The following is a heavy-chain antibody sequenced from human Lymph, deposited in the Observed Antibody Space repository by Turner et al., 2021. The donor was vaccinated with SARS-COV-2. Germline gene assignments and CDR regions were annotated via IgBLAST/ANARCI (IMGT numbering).Heavy chain of an antibody. CDR3: ATLKSNWKVLTGRYYFDF. D-gene: IGHD1-1*01. V-gene: IGHV1-24*01. Sequence: QVQLVQSGAEVQKPGASVKASCKVSGYPLTELSIHWVRQAPGKGLEWMGGFDPEDGETIYAQKFQGRVTMTEDTSTDTAYMELSSLRSEDTAVYYCATLKSNWKVLTGRYYFDFWGQGTLVTVSS. J-gene: IGHJ4*02. CDR2: FDPEDGET. CDR1: GYPLTELS.